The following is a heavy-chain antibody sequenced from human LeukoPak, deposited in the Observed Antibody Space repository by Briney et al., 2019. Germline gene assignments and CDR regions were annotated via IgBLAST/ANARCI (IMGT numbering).Heavy chain of an antibody. D-gene: IGHD5-12*01. CDR1: GGSISSSSYY. J-gene: IGHJ4*02. Sequence: SETLSLTCTVSGGSISSSSYYWGLIRQPPGKGLEWIGSIYYSGSTYYNPSLKSRVTISVDTSKNQFSLKLSSVTAADTAVYYCARLRGDGSGDYWGQGTLVTVSS. CDR2: IYYSGST. V-gene: IGHV4-39*07. CDR3: ARLRGDGSGDY.